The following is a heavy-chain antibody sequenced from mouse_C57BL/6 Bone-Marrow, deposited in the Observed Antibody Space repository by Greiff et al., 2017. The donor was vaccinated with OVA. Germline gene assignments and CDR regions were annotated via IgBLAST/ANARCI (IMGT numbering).Heavy chain of an antibody. Sequence: EVMLVESGGGLVKPGGSLKLSCAASGFTFSSYAMSWVRQTPETRLEWVATISDGGSYTYYPDNVKGRFTISRDNAKNNLYLQMSHLKSEDTAMYYCARDALITTVAYYAMDYWGQGTSVTVSS. CDR3: ARDALITTVAYYAMDY. CDR2: ISDGGSYT. CDR1: GFTFSSYA. V-gene: IGHV5-4*01. D-gene: IGHD1-1*01. J-gene: IGHJ4*01.